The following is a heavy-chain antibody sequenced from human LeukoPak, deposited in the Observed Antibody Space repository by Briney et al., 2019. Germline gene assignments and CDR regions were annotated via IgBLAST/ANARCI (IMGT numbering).Heavy chain of an antibody. J-gene: IGHJ6*03. CDR1: SGSITSGDYY. CDR3: ARGSVDIVATIGGGYYYYYMDV. CDR2: IYYSGST. V-gene: IGHV4-30-4*08. Sequence: PSETLSLTCTVSSGSITSGDYYWRWIRQPPGKGLEWIAYIYYSGSTYYNPSLKSRVTISVPTSKNQFPLKLSSVTAEATAVHYCARGSVDIVATIGGGYYYYYMDVWGKGTTVTVSS. D-gene: IGHD5-12*01.